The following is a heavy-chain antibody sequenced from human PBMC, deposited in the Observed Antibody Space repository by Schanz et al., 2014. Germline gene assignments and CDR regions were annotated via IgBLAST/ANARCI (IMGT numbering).Heavy chain of an antibody. V-gene: IGHV3-11*01. D-gene: IGHD6-13*01. CDR1: GFTFSDYY. CDR3: AREQIMAAAGLVDY. CDR2: IDGKSTTV. Sequence: QVQLVESGGGLVKPGGSLRLSCAASGFTFSDYYMSWIRQAPGKGLEWVSYIDGKSTTVYYADSVKGRFTVSRDNSENTLYLQMNSLSADDTAVYYCAREQIMAAAGLVDYWGHGTLVTVSS. J-gene: IGHJ4*01.